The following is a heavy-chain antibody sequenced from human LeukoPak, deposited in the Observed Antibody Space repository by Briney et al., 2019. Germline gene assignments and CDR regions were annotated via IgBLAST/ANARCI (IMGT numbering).Heavy chain of an antibody. D-gene: IGHD3-22*01. J-gene: IGHJ4*02. CDR1: GFTFSSYA. Sequence: GGSLRLSCAASGFTFSSYAMSWVRHAPGKGREWVSAISGSGGSTYYADSVKGRFTISRDNPKNTLYLQMNSLRAEDTAVYYCAKDPTMIVVVIPAYGGQGTLVTVSS. CDR2: ISGSGGST. CDR3: AKDPTMIVVVIPAY. V-gene: IGHV3-23*01.